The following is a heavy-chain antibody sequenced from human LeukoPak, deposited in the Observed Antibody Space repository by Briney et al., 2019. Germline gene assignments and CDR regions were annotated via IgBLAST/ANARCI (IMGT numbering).Heavy chain of an antibody. D-gene: IGHD4-17*01. CDR1: GFTFSSYS. V-gene: IGHV3-21*01. CDR2: ISSSSSYI. CDR3: ARETYGRMDV. Sequence: GSLLLSCAASGFTFSSYSMNWGRQAPGKGLEWVSSISSSSSYIYYADSVKGRFTIARDNARTSLYVQMNSLRAEDTGVYYCARETYGRMDVWGQGTTVTVSS. J-gene: IGHJ6*02.